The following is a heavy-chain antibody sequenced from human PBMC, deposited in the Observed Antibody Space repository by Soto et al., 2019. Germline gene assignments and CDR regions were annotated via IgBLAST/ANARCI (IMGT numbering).Heavy chain of an antibody. D-gene: IGHD6-19*01. CDR2: ISAYNGNT. CDR3: ATGYSSGWYPLAGHMDV. CDR1: GYTFTSYG. V-gene: IGHV1-18*04. J-gene: IGHJ6*02. Sequence: ASVKVSCKASGYTFTSYGISWVRQAPGQGLEWMGWISAYNGNTNYAQKLQGRVTMTTDTSTGTAYMELRSLRSDDTAVYYCATGYSSGWYPLAGHMDVWGQGTTVTVSS.